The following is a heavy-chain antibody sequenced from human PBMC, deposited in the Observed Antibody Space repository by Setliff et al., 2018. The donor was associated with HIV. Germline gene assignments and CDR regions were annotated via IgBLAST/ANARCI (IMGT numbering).Heavy chain of an antibody. D-gene: IGHD2-2*02. CDR2: IKEDGSEK. Sequence: GGSLRLSCAASGFTFSNYAMSWVRQAPGKGLEWVANIKEDGSEKYYVDSVKGRFTISRDNTKNSLYLQLNSLRAEDTAVCYCARDAAAPAAIEGAFDIWGQGTMVTVSS. V-gene: IGHV3-7*01. CDR1: GFTFSNYA. J-gene: IGHJ3*02. CDR3: ARDAAAPAAIEGAFDI.